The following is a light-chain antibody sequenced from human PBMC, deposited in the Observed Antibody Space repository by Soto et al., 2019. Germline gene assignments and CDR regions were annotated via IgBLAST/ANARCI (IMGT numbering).Light chain of an antibody. J-gene: IGLJ1*01. CDR2: GKN. V-gene: IGLV1-44*01. CDR1: SSNIGSNT. CDR3: AAWDDSLTGYV. Sequence: QSALTQPPAASGTPGQRITISCSGSSSNIGSNTVNWYQQLPGTAPKLLIHGKNYRPSGVPDRFSGSKSDTSASLAISGLQSEDEAEYYCAAWDDSLTGYVFGTGTKVTV.